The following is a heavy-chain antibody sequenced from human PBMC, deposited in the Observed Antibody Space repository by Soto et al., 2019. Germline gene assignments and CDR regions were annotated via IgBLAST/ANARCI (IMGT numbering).Heavy chain of an antibody. CDR3: AKGQYYYDSSGYYPHDY. D-gene: IGHD3-22*01. CDR1: GFTFSSYG. CDR2: ISYDGSNK. Sequence: PGGSLRLSCAASGFTFSSYGMHWVRQAPGKGLEWVAVISYDGSNKYYADSVKGRFTIPRDNSKNTLYLQMNSLRAEDTAVYYCAKGQYYYDSSGYYPHDYWGQGTLVTVSS. V-gene: IGHV3-30*18. J-gene: IGHJ4*02.